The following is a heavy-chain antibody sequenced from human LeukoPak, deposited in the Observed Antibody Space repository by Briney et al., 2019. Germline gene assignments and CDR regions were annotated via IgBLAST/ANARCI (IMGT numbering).Heavy chain of an antibody. J-gene: IGHJ5*02. CDR1: GYTFTSYD. CDR2: MNPNSGNT. D-gene: IGHD5-24*01. Sequence: ASVKVSCKASGYTFTSYDINWVRQATGQGLEWMGWMNPNSGNTGYAQKFQGRVTITRNTSISTAYMELSSLRSEDTAVYYCARDNSLRDTAWWFDPWGRGTLVTVSS. V-gene: IGHV1-8*03. CDR3: ARDNSLRDTAWWFDP.